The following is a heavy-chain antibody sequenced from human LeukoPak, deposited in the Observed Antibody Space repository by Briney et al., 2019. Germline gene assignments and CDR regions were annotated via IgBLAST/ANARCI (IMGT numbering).Heavy chain of an antibody. CDR3: VGGYSRGWYGDY. CDR1: GFTVSTNY. Sequence: GGSLRLSCAASGFTVSTNYMSWVRQTPGKGLEWVSVIYTGGNTYYADSVKGRFTVSRDNPKNTLYLQMNSRRAEDTAVYYCVGGYSRGWYGDYWGQGTLVTVSS. CDR2: IYTGGNT. J-gene: IGHJ4*02. V-gene: IGHV3-53*01. D-gene: IGHD6-19*01.